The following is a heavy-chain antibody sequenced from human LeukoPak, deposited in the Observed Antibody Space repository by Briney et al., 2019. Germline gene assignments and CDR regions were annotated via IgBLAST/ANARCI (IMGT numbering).Heavy chain of an antibody. CDR1: GGSISSYY. V-gene: IGHV4-4*07. CDR2: IYTSGST. J-gene: IGHJ3*02. CDR3: ARDDFWSGYRAFDI. D-gene: IGHD3-3*01. Sequence: PSETLSLTYSVSGGSISSYYWSWIRQPAGKGLGWIGRIYTSGSTNYNPSLKSRVTMSVHTSKNQFSLKLSSVTAADTAVYYCARDDFWSGYRAFDIWGQGTMVTVSS.